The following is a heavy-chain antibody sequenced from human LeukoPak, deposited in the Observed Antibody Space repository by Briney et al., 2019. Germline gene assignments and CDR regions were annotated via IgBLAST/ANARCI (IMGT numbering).Heavy chain of an antibody. Sequence: SVKVSCKASGGTFSSYAISWVRQAPGQGLEWMGGIIPIFGTANYAQKFQSRVTITTDESTSTAYMELSSLRSEDTAVYYCARGRVVGATSFDYWGQGTLVTVSS. CDR1: GGTFSSYA. CDR2: IIPIFGTA. CDR3: ARGRVVGATSFDY. J-gene: IGHJ4*02. D-gene: IGHD1-26*01. V-gene: IGHV1-69*05.